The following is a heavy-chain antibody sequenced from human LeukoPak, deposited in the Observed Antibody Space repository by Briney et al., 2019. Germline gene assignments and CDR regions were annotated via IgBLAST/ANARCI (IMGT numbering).Heavy chain of an antibody. D-gene: IGHD2-2*01. V-gene: IGHV4-31*03. Sequence: SQTLSLTCTVSGGSISSGGYYWSWIRQHPGKGLEWIGYIYYSGSTYYNPSLKSRVTISVDTSKNQFSLKLSSVTAADTAVYYCAKDGSSTSLYYYGMDVWGQGTTVTVSS. CDR1: GGSISSGGYY. J-gene: IGHJ6*02. CDR2: IYYSGST. CDR3: AKDGSSTSLYYYGMDV.